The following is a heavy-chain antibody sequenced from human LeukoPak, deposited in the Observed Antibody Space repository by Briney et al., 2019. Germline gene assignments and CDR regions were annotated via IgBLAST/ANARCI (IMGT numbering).Heavy chain of an antibody. Sequence: PGGCLRLSCAASGFTFSRNAIHWVRQGPGKGLEWVSYIAHHGSNKYYADSVKGRFTISRDNTKRTLYLQMNSLRADDTAVYYCAKDGSWSCTDWGQGTLVTVSS. CDR2: IAHHGSNK. D-gene: IGHD2-8*02. CDR1: GFTFSRNA. J-gene: IGHJ4*02. CDR3: AKDGSWSCTD. V-gene: IGHV3-30*02.